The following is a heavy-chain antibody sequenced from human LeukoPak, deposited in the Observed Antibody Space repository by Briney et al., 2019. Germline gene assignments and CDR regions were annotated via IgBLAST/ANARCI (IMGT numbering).Heavy chain of an antibody. J-gene: IGHJ4*02. Sequence: PSETLSLTCTVSGGSISSSSYYWGWIRQPPGKGLEWIGSIYYSGSTYYNPSLKSRVTISVDTSKNQFSLKLSSVTAADTAVYYCARGGAVAGGGWVDYWGQGTLATVSS. CDR3: ARGGAVAGGGWVDY. V-gene: IGHV4-39*07. D-gene: IGHD6-19*01. CDR2: IYYSGST. CDR1: GGSISSSSYY.